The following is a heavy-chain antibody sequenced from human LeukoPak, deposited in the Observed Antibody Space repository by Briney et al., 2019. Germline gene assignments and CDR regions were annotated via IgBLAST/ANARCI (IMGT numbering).Heavy chain of an antibody. V-gene: IGHV3-33*01. J-gene: IGHJ4*02. Sequence: GGSLRLSCAASGFTFSTYGMHWVRQAPGKGLEWVAVIWHDGSIKYYADSVKGRFTISRDNSKNTLYLQMNSLRAEDTAVYYCARVAETQLWLRSAVDYWGQGTLVTVSS. CDR3: ARVAETQLWLRSAVDY. CDR1: GFTFSTYG. D-gene: IGHD5-18*01. CDR2: IWHDGSIK.